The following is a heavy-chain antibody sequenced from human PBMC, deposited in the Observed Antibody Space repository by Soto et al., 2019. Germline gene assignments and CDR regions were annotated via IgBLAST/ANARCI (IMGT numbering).Heavy chain of an antibody. CDR1: GFTFSRYS. J-gene: IGHJ4*02. D-gene: IGHD4-17*01. Sequence: GXSPRLSCAASGFTFSRYSLNWVRQAPGKGLEWVSCISSSSNIYYADSVKGRFTISRDNAKNSLYLQMNSLRAEDTAVYYCARSHGDHYYFDYWGQGTLVTVSS. CDR2: ISSSSNI. V-gene: IGHV3-48*01. CDR3: ARSHGDHYYFDY.